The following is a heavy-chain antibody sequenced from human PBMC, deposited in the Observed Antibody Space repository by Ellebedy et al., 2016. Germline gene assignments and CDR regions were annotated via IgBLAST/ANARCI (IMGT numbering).Heavy chain of an antibody. Sequence: SETLSLTCTVSGGSISSGDYHWSWIRQPPGKGLEWIGYIYYSGSTYYNPSLKSRVTISVDTSKNQFSLKLSSVTAADTAVYYCAREGGPLRYFDWPSGFDYWGQGTLVTVSS. D-gene: IGHD3-9*01. CDR2: IYYSGST. CDR3: AREGGPLRYFDWPSGFDY. CDR1: GGSISSGDYH. J-gene: IGHJ4*02. V-gene: IGHV4-30-4*01.